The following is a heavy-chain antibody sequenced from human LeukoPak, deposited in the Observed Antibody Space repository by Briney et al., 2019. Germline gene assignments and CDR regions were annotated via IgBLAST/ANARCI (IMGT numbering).Heavy chain of an antibody. Sequence: ASVKVSCKASGYTFTSYGISWVRQAPGQGLEWMGWISAYNGNTNYAQKLQDRVTMTTDTSTSTAYRELRSLRSVHTAVYYCARVSFQGYFDYWGQGTLVTVPS. D-gene: IGHD3-16*02. J-gene: IGHJ4*02. CDR1: GYTFTSYG. V-gene: IGHV1-18*01. CDR2: ISAYNGNT. CDR3: ARVSFQGYFDY.